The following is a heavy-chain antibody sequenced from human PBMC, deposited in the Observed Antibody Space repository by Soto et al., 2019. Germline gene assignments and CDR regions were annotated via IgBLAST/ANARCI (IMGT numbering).Heavy chain of an antibody. CDR2: ISGSADNT. J-gene: IGHJ4*02. Sequence: GGSLRLSCAVSGFTFNIYAMNWVRQAPGKGLEWVSTISGSADNTYYADSVKGRFSISRDNSKHTLYLQMNSLRAEDTAVYYCAKGPRSLDYWGQGTLVTVSS. V-gene: IGHV3-23*01. CDR3: AKGPRSLDY. CDR1: GFTFNIYA.